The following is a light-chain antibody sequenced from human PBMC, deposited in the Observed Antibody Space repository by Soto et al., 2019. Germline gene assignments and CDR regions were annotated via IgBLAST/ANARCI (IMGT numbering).Light chain of an antibody. V-gene: IGLV2-8*01. CDR2: EVS. CDR1: SSDVGGYNY. J-gene: IGLJ2*01. CDR3: SSYAGSNNVVV. Sequence: QSVLTQPPSASGSPGQSVTISCTGTSSDVGGYNYVSWFQQHPGKAPKLMIYEVSKRPPGVPDRFSGSKSGNTASLSVSGLQAEDEADYYCSSYAGSNNVVVFGGGTKVTVL.